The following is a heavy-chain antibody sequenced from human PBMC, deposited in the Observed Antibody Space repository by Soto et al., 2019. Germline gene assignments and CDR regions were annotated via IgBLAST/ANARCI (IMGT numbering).Heavy chain of an antibody. Sequence: QVQRVESGGGVVQPGRSLRLSCAASGFTFSSYGMHWVRQAPGKGLEWVAVISYDGSNKYYADSVKGRFTISRDNSKNTLYLQMNSLRAEDTAVYYCAKDRRDGYNHNWFDPWGQGTLVTVSS. D-gene: IGHD5-12*01. J-gene: IGHJ5*02. CDR3: AKDRRDGYNHNWFDP. V-gene: IGHV3-30*18. CDR1: GFTFSSYG. CDR2: ISYDGSNK.